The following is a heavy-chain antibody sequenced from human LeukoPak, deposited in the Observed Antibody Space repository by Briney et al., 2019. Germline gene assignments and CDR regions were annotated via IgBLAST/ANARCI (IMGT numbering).Heavy chain of an antibody. Sequence: GGSLRLSCAASGFTFSSYGMHWVRQAPGKGLEWVAFIRYDGSKKHYADSVKGRFTISRDNSKNTLYLQMNSLRSDDTAVYYCARDVVGATDPDAFDIWGQGTMVTVSS. CDR3: ARDVVGATDPDAFDI. CDR1: GFTFSSYG. J-gene: IGHJ3*02. D-gene: IGHD1-26*01. CDR2: IRYDGSKK. V-gene: IGHV3-30*02.